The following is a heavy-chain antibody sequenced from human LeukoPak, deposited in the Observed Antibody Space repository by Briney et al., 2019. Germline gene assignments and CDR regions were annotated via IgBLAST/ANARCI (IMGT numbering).Heavy chain of an antibody. J-gene: IGHJ1*01. CDR1: GFTFSSYG. D-gene: IGHD3-3*02. V-gene: IGHV3-23*01. Sequence: GGSLRLSCAASGFTFSSYGMSWVRQAPGKGLEWVSAISGSGGSTYYADSVKGRFTISRDNSKNTLYLQMNSLRAEDTAVYYCAKDHSIPSEYFQHWGQGTLVTVSS. CDR2: ISGSGGST. CDR3: AKDHSIPSEYFQH.